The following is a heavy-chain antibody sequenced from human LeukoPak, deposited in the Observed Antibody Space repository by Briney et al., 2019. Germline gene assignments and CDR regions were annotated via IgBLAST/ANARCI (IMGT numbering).Heavy chain of an antibody. V-gene: IGHV3-7*01. J-gene: IGHJ4*02. D-gene: IGHD3-3*01. CDR3: VSGFLQWLY. Sequence: GGSLRLSCAASGFSFSSYWMSWVRQARGKGLEWVANINPDGSNMLYVDSVKGRFTISRDNAKNSLYLQMNNLRAEDTAVYFCVSGFLQWLYWGQGTLVTVSS. CDR2: INPDGSNM. CDR1: GFSFSSYW.